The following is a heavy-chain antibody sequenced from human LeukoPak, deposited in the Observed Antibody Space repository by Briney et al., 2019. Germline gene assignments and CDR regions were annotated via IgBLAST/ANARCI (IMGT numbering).Heavy chain of an antibody. J-gene: IGHJ4*02. CDR1: GGSISSYY. CDR3: ATVRTGYCSGGSCYTDYFDY. V-gene: IGHV4-59*12. D-gene: IGHD2-15*01. Sequence: SETLSLTCAVSGGSISSYYWSWIRQPPGKGLEWIGYIYYSGSTNYNPSLKSRVTISVDKSKNQFSLKLSSVTAADTAVYYCATVRTGYCSGGSCYTDYFDYWGQGTLVTVSS. CDR2: IYYSGST.